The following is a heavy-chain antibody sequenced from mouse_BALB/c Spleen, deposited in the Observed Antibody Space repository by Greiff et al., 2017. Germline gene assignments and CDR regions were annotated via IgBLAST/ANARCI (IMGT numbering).Heavy chain of an antibody. CDR1: GFTFSSYT. CDR2: ISSGGSYT. Sequence: EVKVVESGGGLVKPGGSLKLSCAASGFTFSSYTMSWVRQTPEKRLEWVATISSGGSYTYYPDSVKGRFTISRDNAKNTLYLQMSSLKSEDTAMYYCTRDVSYFDYWGQGTTLTVSS. CDR3: TRDVSYFDY. J-gene: IGHJ2*01. V-gene: IGHV5-6-4*01. D-gene: IGHD6-2*01.